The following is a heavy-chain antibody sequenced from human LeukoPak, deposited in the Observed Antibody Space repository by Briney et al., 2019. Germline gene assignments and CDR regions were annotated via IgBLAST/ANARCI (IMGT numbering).Heavy chain of an antibody. CDR3: ARSDSGGVSFDL. J-gene: IGHJ2*01. CDR2: FHHSGST. V-gene: IGHV4-38-2*01. D-gene: IGHD2-15*01. Sequence: SETLSLTCGVPGYSISSGYYWGWVRQPPGKGLEWIGIFHHSGSTYYKPSLKSRATISEDTSNNQFSLKLTSVTAADTAVYYCARSDSGGVSFDLWGRGTLVTVSS. CDR1: GYSISSGYY.